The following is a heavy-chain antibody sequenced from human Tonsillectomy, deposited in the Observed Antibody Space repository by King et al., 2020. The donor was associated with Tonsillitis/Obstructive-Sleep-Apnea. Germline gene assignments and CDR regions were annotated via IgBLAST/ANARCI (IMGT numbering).Heavy chain of an antibody. CDR2: ISHDGSNK. V-gene: IGHV3-30*04. J-gene: IGHJ3*02. D-gene: IGHD5-24*01. CDR3: ARAMATVYRDAFDI. CDR1: GFTFSSYA. Sequence: VQLVESGGGVVQPGRSLRLSCAASGFTFSSYAMHWVRQAPGKGLEWVAVISHDGSNKYYADSVKGRFTISRDNSKNTLYLQMNSLRAEDTAVYYCARAMATVYRDAFDIWGQGTMVTVSS.